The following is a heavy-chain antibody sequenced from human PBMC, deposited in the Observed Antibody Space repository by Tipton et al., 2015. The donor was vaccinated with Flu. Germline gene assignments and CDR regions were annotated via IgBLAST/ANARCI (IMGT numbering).Heavy chain of an antibody. CDR2: INRDGNTT. CDR3: ASWGDGRGH. V-gene: IGHV3-74*01. D-gene: IGHD3-10*02. Sequence: SLRLSCAASGFTFGSSWMHWVRQAPGKGLVWVSHINRDGNTTNYADSVKGRFTISRDNAKNTVNLQMNSVRDDDTAVYYCASWGDGRGHWGQGTLVTVSS. J-gene: IGHJ4*02. CDR1: GFTFGSSW.